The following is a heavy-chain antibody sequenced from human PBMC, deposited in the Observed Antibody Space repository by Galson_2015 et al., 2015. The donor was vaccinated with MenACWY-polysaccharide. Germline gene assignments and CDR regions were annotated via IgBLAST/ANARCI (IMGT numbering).Heavy chain of an antibody. Sequence: SLRLSCAASGFTVSSTYMSWVRQAPGKGLDWVSVIYNGGSTHYADSVKGRFTISTDNSKNTLYLQMNSLRGEDTAVYYCARDLGSWGNYYNEMDVWGQGTTVTVSS. CDR2: IYNGGST. CDR3: ARDLGSWGNYYNEMDV. V-gene: IGHV3-66*02. CDR1: GFTVSSTY. D-gene: IGHD3-16*01. J-gene: IGHJ6*02.